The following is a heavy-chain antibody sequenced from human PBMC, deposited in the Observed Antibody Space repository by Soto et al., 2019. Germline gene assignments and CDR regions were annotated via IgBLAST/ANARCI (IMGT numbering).Heavy chain of an antibody. Sequence: LSLTCTVSGGSMSSYHWSWIRQPPGKGLEWIGYIFDSGGTNYDPSLKSRVTISIDMSTNHLSLKLTSVTAADTAVYYCARARKRGYSGYGFDYWGQGTLVTVSS. J-gene: IGHJ4*02. V-gene: IGHV4-59*01. CDR2: IFDSGGT. CDR1: GGSMSSYH. D-gene: IGHD5-12*01. CDR3: ARARKRGYSGYGFDY.